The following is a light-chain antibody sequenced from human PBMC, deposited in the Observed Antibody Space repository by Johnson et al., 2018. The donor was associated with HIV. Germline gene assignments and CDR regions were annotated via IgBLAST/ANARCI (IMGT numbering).Light chain of an antibody. J-gene: IGLJ1*01. CDR2: DNN. Sequence: HSVLTQPPSVSAAPGQKVTISCSGSSSNIGNNYVSWYQQLPGTAPKLLIYDNNKRPSGIPARFSGSTSGTSATLGITGLQTGDAADYYCGTWDSSLSAYVFGTGTKVTVL. CDR3: GTWDSSLSAYV. CDR1: SSNIGNNY. V-gene: IGLV1-51*01.